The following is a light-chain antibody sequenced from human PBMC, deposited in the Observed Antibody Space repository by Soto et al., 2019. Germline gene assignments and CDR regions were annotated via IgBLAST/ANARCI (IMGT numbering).Light chain of an antibody. Sequence: EIVLTQSPGSLSLSPGERATLSCRASQVVTSNYLAWYQQKPGQAPRLLIYTTSSTTTGVPERFSGSGSGTDFTLNISRLEPEDSAVYYCQQYGGSPWTFGQGTKVEIK. CDR3: QQYGGSPWT. V-gene: IGKV3-20*01. CDR1: QVVTSNY. CDR2: TTS. J-gene: IGKJ1*01.